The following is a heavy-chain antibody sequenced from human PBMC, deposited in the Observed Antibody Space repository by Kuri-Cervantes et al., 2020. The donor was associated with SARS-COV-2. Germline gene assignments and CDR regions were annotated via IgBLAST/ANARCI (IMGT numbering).Heavy chain of an antibody. V-gene: IGHV4-59*01. CDR3: ARDPAYYDSSGYYYGAFDI. CDR2: IYYSGST. Sequence: SETLSLTCTVSGGSISSYYWSWIRQPPGKGLEWIGYIYYSGSTNYNPSLKSRVTISVDTSKNQFSLKLSSVTAADTAVYYCARDPAYYDSSGYYYGAFDIWGQGTRVTVSS. J-gene: IGHJ3*02. D-gene: IGHD3-22*01. CDR1: GGSISSYY.